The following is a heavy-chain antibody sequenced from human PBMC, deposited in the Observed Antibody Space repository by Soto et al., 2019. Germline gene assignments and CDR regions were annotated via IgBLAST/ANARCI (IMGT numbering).Heavy chain of an antibody. CDR2: MNPNSGNT. CDR3: ARVFLNVTIFGVVPFSDYYYYMDV. V-gene: IGHV1-8*01. CDR1: GYTFTSYD. Sequence: GASVKVSCKASGYTFTSYDINWVRQATGQGLEWMGWMNPNSGNTGYAQKFQGRVTMTRNTSISTAYMELSSLRSEDTAVYYCARVFLNVTIFGVVPFSDYYYYMDVWGKGTTVTVSS. J-gene: IGHJ6*03. D-gene: IGHD3-3*01.